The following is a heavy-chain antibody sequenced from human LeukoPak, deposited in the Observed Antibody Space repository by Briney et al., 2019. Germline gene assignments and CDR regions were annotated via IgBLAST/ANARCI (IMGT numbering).Heavy chain of an antibody. CDR1: GYTFSTYG. D-gene: IGHD2-2*01. CDR3: ARVGRDCSDINCYWADWFDP. J-gene: IGHJ5*02. Sequence: ASVKVSCKASGYTFSTYGITWVREAPGQGPEWLGWISGSTGSTHYAQAVQGRVTMTKDTSTATAYMELRSLRSDDTAVYYCARVGRDCSDINCYWADWFDPWGQGTLVIVSS. V-gene: IGHV1-18*01. CDR2: ISGSTGST.